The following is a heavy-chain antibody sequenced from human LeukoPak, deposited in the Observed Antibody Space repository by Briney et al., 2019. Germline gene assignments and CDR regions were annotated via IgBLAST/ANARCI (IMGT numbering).Heavy chain of an antibody. CDR1: GYTLTELS. V-gene: IGHV1-24*01. Sequence: ASVKVSCKVSGYTLTELSMHWVRQAPGKGLEWMGGFDPEDGETIYAQKFQGRVTMTEDTSTDTAYIELSSLRSEDTAVYYCATDLYGSGSYYFDYWGQGTLVTVSS. CDR3: ATDLYGSGSYYFDY. J-gene: IGHJ4*02. D-gene: IGHD3-10*01. CDR2: FDPEDGET.